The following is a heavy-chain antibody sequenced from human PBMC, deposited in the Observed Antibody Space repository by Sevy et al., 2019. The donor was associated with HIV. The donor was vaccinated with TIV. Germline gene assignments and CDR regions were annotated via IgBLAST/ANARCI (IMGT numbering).Heavy chain of an antibody. Sequence: GGYLRLSCAASGFAFSTHAMHWVRQAPGKGLEWVAVISYEGTETFYAASVEGRFTISRDNSKNMLSLQINSLRPEDTAVYYCARDGGNSVKWYPLYWGHGTLVIVSS. CDR1: GFAFSTHA. CDR3: ARDGGNSVKWYPLY. J-gene: IGHJ4*01. D-gene: IGHD2-2*01. CDR2: ISYEGTET. V-gene: IGHV3-30-3*01.